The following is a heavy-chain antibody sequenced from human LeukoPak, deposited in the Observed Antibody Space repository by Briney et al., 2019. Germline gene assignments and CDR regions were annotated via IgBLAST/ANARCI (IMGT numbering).Heavy chain of an antibody. J-gene: IGHJ4*02. V-gene: IGHV3-33*03. D-gene: IGHD5-24*01. CDR2: VWNDGTRK. CDR1: GFTFSSYG. CDR3: AGRGDGNLYYFDH. Sequence: PGGSLRLSCEASGFTFSSYGMHWVRQAPGKGLEWVAVVWNDGTRKYYADSVKGRFTISRDNAKNSLYLQMNSLRPEDTAVYYCAGRGDGNLYYFDHWGQGTLVTASS.